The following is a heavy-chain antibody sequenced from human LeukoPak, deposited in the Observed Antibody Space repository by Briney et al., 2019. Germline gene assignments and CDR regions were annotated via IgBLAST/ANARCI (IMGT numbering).Heavy chain of an antibody. CDR1: GFTFSSYS. V-gene: IGHV3-48*01. CDR3: AREEELMNWFDP. D-gene: IGHD1-26*01. Sequence: AGGSLRLSCAASGFTFSSYSMNWVRQAPGKGLEWVSYISSSSCTIYYADSVKGRFTISRGNAKNSLYLQMNSLRAEDTAVYYCAREEELMNWFDPWGQGTLVTVSS. J-gene: IGHJ5*02. CDR2: ISSSSCTI.